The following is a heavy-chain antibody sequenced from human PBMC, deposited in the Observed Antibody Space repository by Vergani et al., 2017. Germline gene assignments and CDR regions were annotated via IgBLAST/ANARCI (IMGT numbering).Heavy chain of an antibody. Sequence: QVQLVQSGAEVKKPGASVKVSCKASGYTFTSYAMHWVRQAPGQRLEWMGWINAGNGNTKYSQKFQGRVTITRDTSASTAYMELSSLRSEDTAVYYCARDVGIFGGYYMDVWGKGTTVTVSS. V-gene: IGHV1-3*01. CDR1: GYTFTSYA. D-gene: IGHD3-10*01. CDR2: INAGNGNT. CDR3: ARDVGIFGGYYMDV. J-gene: IGHJ6*03.